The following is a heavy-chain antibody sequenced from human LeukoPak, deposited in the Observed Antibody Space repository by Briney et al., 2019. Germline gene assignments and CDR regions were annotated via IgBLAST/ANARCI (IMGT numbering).Heavy chain of an antibody. CDR3: AKALGNYYLDY. J-gene: IGHJ4*02. Sequence: PGGSLRLSCAASGFTFSSYGMHWVRQAPGKGLEGVAVISYDGSNKYYADSVKGRFTISRDNSKNTLYLQMNSLRAEDTAVYYCAKALGNYYLDYWGQGTLVTVSS. V-gene: IGHV3-30*18. D-gene: IGHD1-26*01. CDR1: GFTFSSYG. CDR2: ISYDGSNK.